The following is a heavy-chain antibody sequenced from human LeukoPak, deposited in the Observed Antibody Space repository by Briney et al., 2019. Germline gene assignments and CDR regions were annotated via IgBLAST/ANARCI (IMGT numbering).Heavy chain of an antibody. J-gene: IGHJ2*01. V-gene: IGHV1-46*01. CDR3: AGSTSVTTRGGWYFDL. D-gene: IGHD4-17*01. Sequence: GASVKVSCKASGYTFTSYYMHCVRQAPGQGLEWMGVINPSGGSTGYAQKFQDRVTMTRDTSTSTVYMELSSLRFEDTAVYYCAGSTSVTTRGGWYFDLWGRGTLVTVSS. CDR2: INPSGGST. CDR1: GYTFTSYY.